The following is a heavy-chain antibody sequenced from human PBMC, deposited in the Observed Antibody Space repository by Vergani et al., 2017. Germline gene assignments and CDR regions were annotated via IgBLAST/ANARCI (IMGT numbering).Heavy chain of an antibody. D-gene: IGHD6-19*01. V-gene: IGHV1-69*02. J-gene: IGHJ6*02. Sequence: QVQLVQSGAEVKKPGSSVKVSCKASGGTFSSYTISWVRQAPGQGLEWMGRIIPILGIANYAQKFQGRVTITADKSTSTAYMELSSLRSEDTAVYYCARGDSGWTSYYYYGMDVWGQGTTVTVSS. CDR1: GGTFSSYT. CDR2: IIPILGIA. CDR3: ARGDSGWTSYYYYGMDV.